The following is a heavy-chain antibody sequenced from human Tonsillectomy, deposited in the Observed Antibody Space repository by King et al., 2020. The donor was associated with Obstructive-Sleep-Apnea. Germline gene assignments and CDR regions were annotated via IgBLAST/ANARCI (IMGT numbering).Heavy chain of an antibody. V-gene: IGHV4-38-2*02. D-gene: IGHD3-10*01. CDR3: ARSPVTMVRGIIINKCNWFDP. J-gene: IGHJ5*02. Sequence: HLHYSFPFLFNPSYTLFLTFTFSSYYSRSEEEGGGIRKKKEKGIKWIVKMEERGRREEKKERKSRVTISVDTSKNHFSLKLSSVTAADTAVYYCARSPVTMVRGIIINKCNWFDPWGQGTLVTVSS. CDR1: SYYSRSEEE. CDR2: MEERGRR.